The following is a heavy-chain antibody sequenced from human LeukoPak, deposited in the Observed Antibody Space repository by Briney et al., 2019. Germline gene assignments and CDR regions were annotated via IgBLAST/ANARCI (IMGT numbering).Heavy chain of an antibody. Sequence: ASVKVSCTASEYTFTAYYMHWVRQAPGQGLEWMGWINPNSGGAYSAQKFQGRVTMTRDTSISTAYMELSRLRSDDTAVYYCARDRYCSGGSCYFTDDYWGQGTLVTVSS. CDR3: ARDRYCSGGSCYFTDDY. D-gene: IGHD2-15*01. V-gene: IGHV1-2*02. CDR1: EYTFTAYY. CDR2: INPNSGGA. J-gene: IGHJ4*02.